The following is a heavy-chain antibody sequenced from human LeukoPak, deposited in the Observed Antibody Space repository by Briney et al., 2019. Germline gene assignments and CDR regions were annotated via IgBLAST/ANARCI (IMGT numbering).Heavy chain of an antibody. CDR1: EFAFSDFY. D-gene: IGHD6-19*01. CDR3: ARTNLGSGGRFDY. J-gene: IGHJ4*02. Sequence: GGSLRLSCGASEFAFSDFYMTWIRQAPGKGLEWVSYISSSSSHTNYADSVKGRFTISRDNAKNSLYLQMNSLRAEDTAVYYCARTNLGSGGRFDYWGQGTLVTVSS. CDR2: ISSSSSHT. V-gene: IGHV3-11*06.